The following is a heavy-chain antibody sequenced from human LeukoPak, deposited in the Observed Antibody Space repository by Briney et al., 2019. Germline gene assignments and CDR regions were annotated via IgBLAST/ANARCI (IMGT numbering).Heavy chain of an antibody. V-gene: IGHV3-7*05. CDR1: GFTFSSNW. D-gene: IGHD2/OR15-2a*01. CDR2: VKEDGSET. Sequence: GGSLRLSCAASGFTFSSNWMSWVRQAPGRGLEWLANVKEDGSETYYVDSVRGRFTISRDNAKNTLHLEMNSLRAEDTAVYYCARDLFRINDYWGQGTLVTVSS. J-gene: IGHJ4*02. CDR3: ARDLFRINDY.